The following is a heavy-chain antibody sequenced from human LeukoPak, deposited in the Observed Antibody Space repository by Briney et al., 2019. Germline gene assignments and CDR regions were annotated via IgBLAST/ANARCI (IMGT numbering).Heavy chain of an antibody. CDR3: ARGHSSIGYFQH. V-gene: IGHV4-34*01. Sequence: SETLSLTCAVYGGSFSGYYWSWIRHPPGKGLEWSGEINHSGSTNYNPSLKSRVTISVDTSKNQFSLKLSSVTAADTAVYYCARGHSSIGYFQHWGQGTLVTVSS. CDR1: GGSFSGYY. J-gene: IGHJ1*01. CDR2: INHSGST.